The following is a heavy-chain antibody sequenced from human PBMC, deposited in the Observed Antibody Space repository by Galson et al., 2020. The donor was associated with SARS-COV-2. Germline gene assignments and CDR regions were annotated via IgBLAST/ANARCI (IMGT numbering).Heavy chain of an antibody. V-gene: IGHV3-30-3*01. CDR2: ISYDGSNK. J-gene: IGHJ1*01. Sequence: TGGSLRLSCAASGFTFSSYAMHWVRQAPGKGLEWVAIISYDGSNKYYADSVKGRFTISRDNSKNTLYLQMNSLTTEDTAMYFCASDSSGYYNAGYFQHWGQGTLVTVSS. CDR3: ASDSSGYYNAGYFQH. CDR1: GFTFSSYA. D-gene: IGHD3-22*01.